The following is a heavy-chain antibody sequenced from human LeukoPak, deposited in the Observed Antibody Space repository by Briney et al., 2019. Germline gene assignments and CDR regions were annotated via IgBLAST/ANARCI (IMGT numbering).Heavy chain of an antibody. Sequence: PSETLSLTCTVSGGSMSSYYWNWIRQPPGKGLEWIGYIYYSGSTNYNPSLKSRATISVDTSKNQFSLKLSSATAADTAVYYCARSGYSYDLVDYWGQGTLVTVSS. J-gene: IGHJ4*02. CDR3: ARSGYSYDLVDY. V-gene: IGHV4-59*08. D-gene: IGHD5-18*01. CDR1: GGSMSSYY. CDR2: IYYSGST.